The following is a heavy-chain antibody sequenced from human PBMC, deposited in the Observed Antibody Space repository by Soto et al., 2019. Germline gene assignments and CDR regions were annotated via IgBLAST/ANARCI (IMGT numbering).Heavy chain of an antibody. CDR2: IYYSGST. V-gene: IGHV4-59*01. D-gene: IGHD1-1*01. J-gene: IGHJ4*02. Sequence: PSETLSLTCTVSGGSISSYYWSWIRQPPGKGLEWIGYIYYSGSTNYNPSLKSRVTISVDTSKNQFSLRLSSVTAADTAFYYCARVNRGNWRDFDYWGQGTLVTVSS. CDR3: ARVNRGNWRDFDY. CDR1: GGSISSYY.